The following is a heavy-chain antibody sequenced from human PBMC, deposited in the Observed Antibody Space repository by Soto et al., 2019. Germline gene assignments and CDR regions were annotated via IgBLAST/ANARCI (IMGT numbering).Heavy chain of an antibody. Sequence: GASVKVSCKASGYTFTSYDINWVRHATGQGLEWMGWMNPNSGNTGYAQKFQGRVTMTRNTSISTAYMELSSLRSEDTAVYYCARGITIFGVVIRSYYMDVWGKGTTVTVSS. CDR1: GYTFTSYD. CDR3: ARGITIFGVVIRSYYMDV. CDR2: MNPNSGNT. V-gene: IGHV1-8*01. J-gene: IGHJ6*03. D-gene: IGHD3-3*01.